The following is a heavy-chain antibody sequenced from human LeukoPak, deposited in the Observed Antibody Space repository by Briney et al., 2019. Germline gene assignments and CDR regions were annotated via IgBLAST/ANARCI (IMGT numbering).Heavy chain of an antibody. CDR3: ARDSAIVVVPAAMGSHNWFDP. J-gene: IGHJ5*02. CDR1: GYTFTSYY. V-gene: IGHV1-46*01. CDR2: INPSGGST. D-gene: IGHD2-2*01. Sequence: ASVKVSCKASGYTFTSYYMHWVRQAPGQGLEWMGIINPSGGSTSYAQKFQGRVTMTRDMSTSTLYMELSSLRSEDTAVYYCARDSAIVVVPAAMGSHNWFDPWGQGTLVTVSS.